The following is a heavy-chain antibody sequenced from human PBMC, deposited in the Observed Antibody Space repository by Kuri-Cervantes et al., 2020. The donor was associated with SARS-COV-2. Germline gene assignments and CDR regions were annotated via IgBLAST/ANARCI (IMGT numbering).Heavy chain of an antibody. J-gene: IGHJ4*02. CDR1: GGSISSYY. CDR3: ARPGHSSSYALGY. V-gene: IGHV4-59*12. Sequence: ESLKISCTVSGGSISSYYWSWIRQPPGKGLEWIGYIYYSGSTNYNPSLKSRVTISVDTSKNQFSLKLSSVTAADTAVYYCARPGHSSSYALGYWGQGILVTVSS. D-gene: IGHD6-6*01. CDR2: IYYSGST.